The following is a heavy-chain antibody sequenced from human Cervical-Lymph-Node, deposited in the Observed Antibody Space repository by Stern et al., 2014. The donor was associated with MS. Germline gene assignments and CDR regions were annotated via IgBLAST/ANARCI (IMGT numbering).Heavy chain of an antibody. CDR2: INSDGSST. CDR3: ARGRVSYYYGMDV. V-gene: IGHV3-74*01. D-gene: IGHD2-8*01. Sequence: VQLVQSGGGLVQPGGSLRLSCAASGFTFSNYWMHWVRQAPGKGLVWVSRINSDGSSTSYADSVKGRFTISRDNAKNTLYLQMNSLRAEDTAVYYCARGRVSYYYGMDVWGQGTTVTVSS. J-gene: IGHJ6*02. CDR1: GFTFSNYW.